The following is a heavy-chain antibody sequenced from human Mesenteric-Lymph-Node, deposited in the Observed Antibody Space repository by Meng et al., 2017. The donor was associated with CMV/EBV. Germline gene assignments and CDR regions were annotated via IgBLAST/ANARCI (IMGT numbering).Heavy chain of an antibody. D-gene: IGHD3-16*02. V-gene: IGHV4-30-4*08. CDR2: IYYSGTT. J-gene: IGHJ3*01. CDR1: GGSISSGDHY. CDR3: ARDGTFGGIVAHAFDL. Sequence: SETLSLTCTVSGGSISSGDHYWSWIRQPPGKGLEWVGYIYYSGTTYYNPSLRSRATISLDTSRNQFSLKLTSVTAADTAVYYCARDGTFGGIVAHAFDLWGQGTVVTVSS.